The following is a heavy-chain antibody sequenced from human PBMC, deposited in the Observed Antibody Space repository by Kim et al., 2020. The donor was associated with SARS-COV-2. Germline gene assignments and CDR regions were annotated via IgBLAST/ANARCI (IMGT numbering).Heavy chain of an antibody. Sequence: GGSLRLSCAASGFTFSSYAMSWVRQAPGKGLEWVSAISGSGGSTYYADSVKGRFTISRDNSKNTLYLQMNSLRAEDTAVYYCAKSPTFYCSSTSCYLGIWFDPWGQGTLVTVSS. CDR3: AKSPTFYCSSTSCYLGIWFDP. CDR1: GFTFSSYA. V-gene: IGHV3-23*01. CDR2: ISGSGGST. J-gene: IGHJ5*02. D-gene: IGHD2-2*01.